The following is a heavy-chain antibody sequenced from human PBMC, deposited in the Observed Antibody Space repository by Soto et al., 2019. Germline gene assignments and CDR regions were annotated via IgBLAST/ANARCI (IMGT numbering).Heavy chain of an antibody. CDR1: GYTFTSYG. CDR2: ISAYNGNT. V-gene: IGHV1-18*04. J-gene: IGHJ5*02. Sequence: GASVKVSCKASGYTFTSYGISWVRQAPGQGLEWMGWISAYNGNTNYAQKLQGRVTMTTDTSTSTAYMELRSPRSDDTAVYYCARDLTQSTIFGVVPLFDPWGQGTLVTVSS. CDR3: ARDLTQSTIFGVVPLFDP. D-gene: IGHD3-3*01.